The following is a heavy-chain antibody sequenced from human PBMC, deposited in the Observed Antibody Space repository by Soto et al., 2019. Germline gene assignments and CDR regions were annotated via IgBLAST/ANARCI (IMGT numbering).Heavy chain of an antibody. CDR3: STDEWE. CDR1: GFSFSNGW. V-gene: IGHV3-15*05. Sequence: EVQLVESGGGLVKPGGSLRLSCAASGFSFSNGWMSWVRQALGKGLEWVGRIKSKIHGGTTDYAAHVKGRFTISRDDSKNTLYLQMHSLQTEDTAVYYCSTDEWEWGQGTLVTVSS. J-gene: IGHJ4*02. D-gene: IGHD1-26*01. CDR2: IKSKIHGGTT.